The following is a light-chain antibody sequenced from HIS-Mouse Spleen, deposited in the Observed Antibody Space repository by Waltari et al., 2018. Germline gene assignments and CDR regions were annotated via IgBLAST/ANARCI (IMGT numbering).Light chain of an antibody. Sequence: SYELTQPPPVSVSPGQTARITCSGDALPQKYPYWYQQKSGQAPVLVIYEDSKRPPGIPERFSGSSSGTMATLTISGAQVEDEADYYCYSTDSSGNHRVFGGGTKLTVL. CDR1: ALPQKY. CDR3: YSTDSSGNHRV. J-gene: IGLJ2*01. CDR2: EDS. V-gene: IGLV3-10*01.